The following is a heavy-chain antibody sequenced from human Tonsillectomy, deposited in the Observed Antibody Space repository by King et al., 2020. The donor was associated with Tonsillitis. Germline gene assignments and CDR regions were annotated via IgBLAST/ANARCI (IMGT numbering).Heavy chain of an antibody. CDR3: ARGDYGDTYSDY. Sequence: VQLVQSGAEVKKPGASVKVSCKASGYSFTGYFMHWVRQAPGQGLEWMGWINPHSGGTNFAQNFQGRVTMTRDTSISTAYMEVSRLRSDDTAVYFCARGDYGDTYSDYCGQPTLVTVSA. CDR1: GYSFTGYF. V-gene: IGHV1-2*02. CDR2: INPHSGGT. J-gene: IGHJ4*02. D-gene: IGHD4-17*01.